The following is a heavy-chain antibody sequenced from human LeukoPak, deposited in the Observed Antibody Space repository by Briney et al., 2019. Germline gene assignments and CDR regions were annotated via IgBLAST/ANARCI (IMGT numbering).Heavy chain of an antibody. Sequence: PGGSLRLSCAASGFTFSSYSMNWVRQAPGKGLEWVSFINSDSSYIYYADSLKGRFTISRDNAKNSLYLQMNSLRAEDTAVYYCARDGSGYSDPVDYWGQGTLVTVSS. D-gene: IGHD3-22*01. CDR2: INSDSSYI. J-gene: IGHJ4*02. CDR1: GFTFSSYS. V-gene: IGHV3-21*01. CDR3: ARDGSGYSDPVDY.